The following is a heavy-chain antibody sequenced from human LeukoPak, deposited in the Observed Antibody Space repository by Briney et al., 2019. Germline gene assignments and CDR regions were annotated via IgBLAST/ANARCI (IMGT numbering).Heavy chain of an antibody. CDR3: AKRLVPAATDAYDI. V-gene: IGHV3-23*01. CDR1: GFTFSSYA. Sequence: GGSLRLSCAASGFTFSSYAMSWVRQAPGKGLEWVSGISGSGGSTFYADSVKGRFAISRDNSKKMLYLQINSLRAEDTAIYYCAKRLVPAATDAYDIWAKGQWSPSLQ. D-gene: IGHD2-2*01. CDR2: ISGSGGST. J-gene: IGHJ3*02.